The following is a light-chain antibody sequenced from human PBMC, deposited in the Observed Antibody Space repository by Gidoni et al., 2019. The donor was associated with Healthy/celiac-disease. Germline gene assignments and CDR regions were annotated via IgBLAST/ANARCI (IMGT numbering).Light chain of an antibody. Sequence: EIVLTQSPATLSLSPGERATLSCRASQSVSSYLAWYQQKPGQAPRLLIYDASNRATGIPARFSGSGSETDFTLTISSLEPEDFAVYYCQQRSNWPGTFGPXTKVDIK. CDR3: QQRSNWPGT. V-gene: IGKV3-11*01. CDR1: QSVSSY. J-gene: IGKJ3*01. CDR2: DAS.